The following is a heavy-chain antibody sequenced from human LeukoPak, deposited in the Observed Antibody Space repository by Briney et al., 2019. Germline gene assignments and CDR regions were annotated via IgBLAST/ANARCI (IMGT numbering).Heavy chain of an antibody. CDR2: LNSDGTTI. V-gene: IGHV3-74*01. Sequence: GGSLRLSCVASGFTFSGYWMHWVRQAPGMGLVWVSRLNSDGTTINYADSVKGRFTISRDNAKNTVYLQMSGLRDDDTALYFCVRGAGGPRNYVLDYWGQGALVSVSS. CDR1: GFTFSGYW. D-gene: IGHD3-10*02. J-gene: IGHJ4*02. CDR3: VRGAGGPRNYVLDY.